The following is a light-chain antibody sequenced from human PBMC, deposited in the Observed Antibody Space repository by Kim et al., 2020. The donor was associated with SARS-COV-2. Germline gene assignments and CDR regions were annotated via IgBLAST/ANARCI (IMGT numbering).Light chain of an antibody. CDR3: AAWDDSLSGVE. V-gene: IGLV1-47*01. CDR1: TSNIGTNF. CDR2: RND. Sequence: ELTQPPSASGTPGQRVTISCSGSTSNIGTNFVYWFLHLPGTAPRLLIYRNDQRPSGVPDRFSASKSGTSASLAISGLRSEDEADYYCAAWDDSLSGVEFGGGTQLTVL. J-gene: IGLJ2*01.